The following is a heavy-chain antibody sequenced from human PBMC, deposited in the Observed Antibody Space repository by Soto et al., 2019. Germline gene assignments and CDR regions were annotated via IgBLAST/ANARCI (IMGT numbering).Heavy chain of an antibody. D-gene: IGHD6-13*01. V-gene: IGHV5-51*01. CDR3: ARAAAGPVEYYYYYGMDV. Sequence: PGESLKISCKGSGYSFTSYWIGWVRQIPGKGLEWMGIIYPGDSDTRYSPSFQGQVTISADKSISTAYLQWSSLKASDTAMYYCARAAAGPVEYYYYYGMDVWGQGTTVTVSS. CDR1: GYSFTSYW. J-gene: IGHJ6*02. CDR2: IYPGDSDT.